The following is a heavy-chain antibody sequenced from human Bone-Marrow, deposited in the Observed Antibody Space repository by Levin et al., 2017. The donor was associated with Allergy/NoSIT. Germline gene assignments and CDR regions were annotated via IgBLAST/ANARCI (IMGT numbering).Heavy chain of an antibody. CDR1: GFTFSSYA. CDR2: ISGSGGST. V-gene: IGHV3-23*01. CDR3: AKQNLIYYDSSGYYANY. J-gene: IGHJ4*02. D-gene: IGHD3-22*01. Sequence: GGSLRLSCAASGFTFSSYAMSWVRQAPGKGLEWVSAISGSGGSTYYADSVKGRFTISRDNSKNTLYLQMNSLRAEDTAVYYCAKQNLIYYDSSGYYANYWGQGTLVTVSS.